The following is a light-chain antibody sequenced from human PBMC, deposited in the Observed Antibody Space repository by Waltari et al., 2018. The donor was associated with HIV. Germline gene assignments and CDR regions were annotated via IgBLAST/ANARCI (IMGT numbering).Light chain of an antibody. CDR3: QRYDIWPYT. CDR2: GAS. Sequence: TQSPGILFVSPVERATLSCRASQSVGDNLAWYQSKSGQPPRLLLYGASTRATGIPGKFSGDGSGTNFTLTIDSVQSTDSALYYCQRYDIWPYTFGRGT. V-gene: IGKV3-15*01. CDR1: QSVGDN. J-gene: IGKJ2*01.